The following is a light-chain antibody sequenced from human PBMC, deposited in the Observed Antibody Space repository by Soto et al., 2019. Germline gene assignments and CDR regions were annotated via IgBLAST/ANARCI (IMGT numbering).Light chain of an antibody. J-gene: IGKJ2*01. V-gene: IGKV3-11*01. CDR3: QQSSNWPRYT. CDR2: DAS. CDR1: QSVSSY. Sequence: EIVLTQSPATLSLSPGERATLSCRASQSVSSYLAWYQQKPGQAPRLLIYDASNRATGIPARFSGSGSGTYFTLTVSSLAPEDFAVYYCQQSSNWPRYTFGQGTKLEIK.